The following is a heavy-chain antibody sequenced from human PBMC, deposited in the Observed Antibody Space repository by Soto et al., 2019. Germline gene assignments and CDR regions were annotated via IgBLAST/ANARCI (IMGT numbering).Heavy chain of an antibody. CDR3: AREKTIVATPYYYYGMDV. CDR1: GFTFSSYA. J-gene: IGHJ6*02. D-gene: IGHD5-12*01. Sequence: LRLSCAASGFTFSSYAMHWVRQAPGKGLEWVAVISYDGSNKYYADSVKGRFTISRDNSKNTLYLQMNSLRAEDTAVYYCAREKTIVATPYYYYGMDVWGQGTTVTVSS. V-gene: IGHV3-30-3*01. CDR2: ISYDGSNK.